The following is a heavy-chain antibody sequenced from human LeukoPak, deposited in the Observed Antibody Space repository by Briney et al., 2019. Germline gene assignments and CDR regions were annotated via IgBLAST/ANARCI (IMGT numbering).Heavy chain of an antibody. D-gene: IGHD6-19*01. CDR2: ISGSGGST. CDR1: GFTFSNYG. Sequence: GGSLRLSCAASGFTFSNYGMNWVRQAPGKGLEWVSAISGSGGSTYYADSVKGRFTISRDNSKNTLYLQMNSLRAEDTAVYFCARGAGWYDPVDYWGQGTLVTVSS. J-gene: IGHJ4*02. V-gene: IGHV3-23*01. CDR3: ARGAGWYDPVDY.